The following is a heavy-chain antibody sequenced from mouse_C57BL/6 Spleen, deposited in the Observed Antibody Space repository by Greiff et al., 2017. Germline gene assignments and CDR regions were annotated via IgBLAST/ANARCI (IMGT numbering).Heavy chain of an antibody. CDR3: TRDSYDYPSFDY. J-gene: IGHJ2*01. CDR2: IDPETGGT. Sequence: QVQLQQSGAELVRPGASVTLSCKASGYTFTDYEMHWVKQTPVHGLEWIGAIDPETGGTAYNQKFKGKAILTADKSSSTAYMELRSLTSEDSAVYYCTRDSYDYPSFDYWGQGTTLTVSS. D-gene: IGHD2-4*01. CDR1: GYTFTDYE. V-gene: IGHV1-15*01.